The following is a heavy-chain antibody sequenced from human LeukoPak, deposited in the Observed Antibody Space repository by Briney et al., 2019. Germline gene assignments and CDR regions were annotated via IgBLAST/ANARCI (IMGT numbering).Heavy chain of an antibody. CDR1: GFTVSSYI. J-gene: IGHJ6*02. CDR3: ARGGGLDV. Sequence: GGALRLSWAASGFTVSSYIMNWVRQAPGKGLGGVASINHKGNVNYYVDSVKGPCTISRGNAKHSLYLQMSNLRAEETAVYFCARGGGLDVWGQGATVTVS. D-gene: IGHD3-16*01. V-gene: IGHV3-7*03. CDR2: INHKGNVN.